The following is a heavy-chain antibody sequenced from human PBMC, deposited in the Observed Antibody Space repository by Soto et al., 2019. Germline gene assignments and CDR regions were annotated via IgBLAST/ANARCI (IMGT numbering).Heavy chain of an antibody. CDR3: ARCGMITFGGVIV. CDR1: GGSISSSSYY. J-gene: IGHJ4*02. V-gene: IGHV4-39*01. D-gene: IGHD3-16*02. CDR2: IYYSGST. Sequence: QLQLQESGPGLVKPSETLSLTCTVSGGSISSSSYYWGWIRQPPGKGLEWIGSIYYSGSTYYNPSLESRVTISVDTSKNQFSLKLSSVTAADTAVYYCARCGMITFGGVIVWGQGTLVTVSS.